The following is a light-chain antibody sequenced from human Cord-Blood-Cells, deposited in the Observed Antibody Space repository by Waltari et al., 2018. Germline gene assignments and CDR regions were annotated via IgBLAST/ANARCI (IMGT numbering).Light chain of an antibody. CDR1: TRVLYSSTNTNY. CDR2: WAS. Sequence: DIVMTQSPDSLAVSLGDRATINCTSSTRVLYSSTNTNYLALYQQRPGQPPKLLIFWASTRESGVSDLFSGSGSGTDVSLTISSLQAEGVAVYYCRKYYSTPLTFGGGTKVEIK. J-gene: IGKJ4*01. CDR3: RKYYSTPLT. V-gene: IGKV4-1*01.